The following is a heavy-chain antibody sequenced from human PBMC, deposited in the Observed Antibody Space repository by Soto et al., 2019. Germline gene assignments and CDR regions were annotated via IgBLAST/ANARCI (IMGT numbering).Heavy chain of an antibody. Sequence: GSLRLSCAASGFTFSSYGMHWVRQAPGKGLEWVAVISYDGSNKYYADSVKGRFTISRDNSKNTLYLQMNSLRAEDTAVYYCAREPPPGWSSGWPSRYYYYGMDVWGQGTTVTVSS. CDR2: ISYDGSNK. J-gene: IGHJ6*02. D-gene: IGHD6-19*01. CDR3: AREPPPGWSSGWPSRYYYYGMDV. CDR1: GFTFSSYG. V-gene: IGHV3-30*03.